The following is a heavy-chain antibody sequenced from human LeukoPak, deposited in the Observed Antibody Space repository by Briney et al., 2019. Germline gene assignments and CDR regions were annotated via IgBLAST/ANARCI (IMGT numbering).Heavy chain of an antibody. J-gene: IGHJ3*02. Sequence: QPGGSLRLSCAASGFTFSSYEMNWVRQAPGKGLEWVSYISSSGSTIYYADSVKGRFTISRDNSKNTVYLQMNSLRAEDTAVYYCARGIGSNWLNDAFDIWGPGTMVTVSS. V-gene: IGHV3-48*03. CDR3: ARGIGSNWLNDAFDI. CDR2: ISSSGSTI. CDR1: GFTFSSYE. D-gene: IGHD6-13*01.